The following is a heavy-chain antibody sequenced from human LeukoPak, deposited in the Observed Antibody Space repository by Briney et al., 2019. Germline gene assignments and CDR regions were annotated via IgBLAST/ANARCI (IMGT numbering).Heavy chain of an antibody. CDR3: AKETIIVVPAASFDY. CDR2: ISGSGGST. CDR1: GFTFINYA. D-gene: IGHD2-2*01. Sequence: GGSLRLSCAASGFTFINYAMSWVRQAPGKGLEWVSVISGSGGSTYYADSVKGRFTISRDNSKNTLYLQMNSLRADDTAIYHCAKETIIVVPAASFDYWGQGTLVTVSS. V-gene: IGHV3-23*01. J-gene: IGHJ4*02.